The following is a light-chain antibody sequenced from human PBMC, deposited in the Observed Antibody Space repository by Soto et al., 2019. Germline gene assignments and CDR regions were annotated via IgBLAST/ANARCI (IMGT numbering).Light chain of an antibody. Sequence: EIILTQSPGTLSLSPGERVTLSCRASQTVTSSYLAWYQQKPGQAPRLLIYAAFNRATGIPDRFSGSGFGTDFTLTISRLEPEDFAVYYCQQYGSSAITFGQGTRLEMK. CDR1: QTVTSSY. J-gene: IGKJ5*01. CDR2: AAF. V-gene: IGKV3-20*01. CDR3: QQYGSSAIT.